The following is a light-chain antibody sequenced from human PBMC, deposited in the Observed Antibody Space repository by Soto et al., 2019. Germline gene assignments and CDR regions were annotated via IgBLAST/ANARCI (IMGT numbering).Light chain of an antibody. V-gene: IGKV3-11*01. Sequence: EIVLTQSPATLSLSPGERATLSCRASQSVSSYLAWYQQKPGQAPRLLIYDASNRATGIPARFSGSGSGTDFTLTSSSLEPEDFAVYDCQQRSNWPPGLTFGGGTKVEIK. J-gene: IGKJ4*01. CDR1: QSVSSY. CDR3: QQRSNWPPGLT. CDR2: DAS.